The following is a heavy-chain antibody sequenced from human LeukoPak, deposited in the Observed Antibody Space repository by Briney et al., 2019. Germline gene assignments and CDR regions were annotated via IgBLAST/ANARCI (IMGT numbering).Heavy chain of an antibody. V-gene: IGHV1-69*13. CDR2: IIPIFGAA. CDR3: ARVDEGFDP. J-gene: IGHJ5*02. CDR1: GGTFSSYA. Sequence: SVKVSCKASGGTFSSYALSWVRQAPGQRLEWLVGIIPIFGAANYAQKLQCRVTITADEATSTAVMELSSLRSEDTVVYYCARVDEGFDPWGQGTLVTGSA. D-gene: IGHD5-24*01.